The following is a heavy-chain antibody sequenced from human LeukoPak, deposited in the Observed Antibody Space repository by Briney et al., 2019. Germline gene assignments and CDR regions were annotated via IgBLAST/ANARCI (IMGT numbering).Heavy chain of an antibody. CDR1: GLTFSSYG. V-gene: IGHV3-33*01. CDR3: ARDYGSGIDC. J-gene: IGHJ4*02. Sequence: GGSLRLSCAASGLTFSSYGMHRVRQAPGMGLEWVALIWYDGSNKYYADSVKGRFTISRDNSKSTLYLQMNSLRAEDTAVYYCARDYGSGIDCWGQGTLVTVSS. D-gene: IGHD3-10*01. CDR2: IWYDGSNK.